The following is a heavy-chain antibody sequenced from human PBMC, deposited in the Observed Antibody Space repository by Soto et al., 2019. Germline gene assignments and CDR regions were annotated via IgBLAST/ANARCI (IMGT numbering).Heavy chain of an antibody. CDR2: ISGYNGNT. J-gene: IGHJ1*01. Sequence: ASVKVSCKASGYTFTTYGIHWVRQAPGQGLEWMGWISGYNGNTNYAQKFQGRVTMTTDTSTTTAYMDLRSLRSDDTAVYYCGRERDGTSWSSAEYLQHWGQGTLVTVSS. V-gene: IGHV1-18*01. CDR3: GRERDGTSWSSAEYLQH. D-gene: IGHD6-13*01. CDR1: GYTFTTYG.